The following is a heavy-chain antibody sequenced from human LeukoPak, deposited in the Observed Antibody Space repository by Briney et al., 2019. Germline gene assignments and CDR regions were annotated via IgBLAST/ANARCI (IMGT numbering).Heavy chain of an antibody. CDR1: GGSISSGSYY. D-gene: IGHD4-17*01. Sequence: SETLSLTCTVSGGSISSGSYYWSWIRQPAGKGLEWIGRIYTSGSTNYNPSLKSRVTISVDTSKNQFSLKLSSVTAADTAVYYCAGDHDGDYWYYFDYWGQGTLVTVSS. CDR2: IYTSGST. V-gene: IGHV4-61*02. CDR3: AGDHDGDYWYYFDY. J-gene: IGHJ4*02.